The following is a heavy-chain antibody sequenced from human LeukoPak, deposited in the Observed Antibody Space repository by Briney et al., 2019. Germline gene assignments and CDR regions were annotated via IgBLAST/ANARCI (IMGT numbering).Heavy chain of an antibody. V-gene: IGHV1-8*01. CDR3: ARCQSDMDV. CDR2: MNPNSANT. CDR1: GYTFTSYD. Sequence: ASLRVSCKASGYTFTSYDINWVRQATGQRLEWMGWMNPNSANTGYAQKFQGRVTMTRDTSINTAYMELSSLRSGDTAVYCGARCQSDMDVWGQGTTVTVSS. J-gene: IGHJ6*02.